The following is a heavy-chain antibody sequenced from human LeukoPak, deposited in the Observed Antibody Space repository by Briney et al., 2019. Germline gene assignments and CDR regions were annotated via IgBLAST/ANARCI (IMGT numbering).Heavy chain of an antibody. V-gene: IGHV3-23*01. Sequence: PGGSLRLSCAASGFTFSNYAVNWVRQAPGKGLEWVSSISDSGGSTYHADSVKGRFTISRDNSKNTLYLQMNSLRAEDTAVYYCAKGVYSSSWYYFDYWGQGTLVTVSS. CDR1: GFTFSNYA. CDR2: ISDSGGST. J-gene: IGHJ4*02. D-gene: IGHD6-13*01. CDR3: AKGVYSSSWYYFDY.